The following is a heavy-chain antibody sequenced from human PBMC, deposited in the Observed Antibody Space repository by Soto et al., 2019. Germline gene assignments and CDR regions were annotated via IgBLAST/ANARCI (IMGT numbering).Heavy chain of an antibody. Sequence: EVQLVESGGGLVRPGGSLRLSCEASGFTFSSYEMDWVRQAPGKGLEWVAYINSSGSAIYYADSVKGRFIISRDNAESSLYLQMNSLRAEDTAIYYCTKEKSVINSGYDAFDVWGQGTMVTVS. V-gene: IGHV3-48*03. CDR2: INSSGSAI. CDR1: GFTFSSYE. CDR3: TKEKSVINSGYDAFDV. J-gene: IGHJ3*01. D-gene: IGHD5-12*01.